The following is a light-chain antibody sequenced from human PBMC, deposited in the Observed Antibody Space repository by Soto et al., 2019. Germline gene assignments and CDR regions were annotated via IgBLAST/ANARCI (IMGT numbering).Light chain of an antibody. V-gene: IGKV1-5*01. Sequence: PLAPSPSNLPASVRHRITITCRASRNISGRWGRYQKKQKKAPKVLIYDASTLESGVPSRFSGGGSGTDFTFTITSRQPDDFATYYCKEYITYSRTLGQGTKGDI. CDR1: RNISGR. CDR2: DAS. J-gene: IGKJ1*01. CDR3: KEYITYSRT.